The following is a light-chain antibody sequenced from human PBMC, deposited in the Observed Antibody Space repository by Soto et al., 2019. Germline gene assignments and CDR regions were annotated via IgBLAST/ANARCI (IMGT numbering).Light chain of an antibody. CDR2: DAS. Sequence: IQLTQSPSSLSASVGDRVTITCRASQSISTYLNWYQQKPGKAPKLLIYDASSLQSGVPSRFRGSTSGTEFTLTISSLQPDDFATYYCQQYNSYSRSFGGGTKVDIK. CDR3: QQYNSYSRS. V-gene: IGKV1-5*01. CDR1: QSISTY. J-gene: IGKJ4*01.